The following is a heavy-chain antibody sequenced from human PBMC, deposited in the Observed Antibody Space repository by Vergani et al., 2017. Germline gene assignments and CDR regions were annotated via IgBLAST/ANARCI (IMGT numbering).Heavy chain of an antibody. CDR2: IYPGDSDT. CDR3: ARRGVGATTASYYFDY. CDR1: EYSFTSYW. J-gene: IGHJ4*02. V-gene: IGHV5-51*03. D-gene: IGHD1-26*01. Sequence: EVELVQSGPEMRKPGESLKISCKGSEYSFTSYWIGWVRQMPGKGLEWMGIIYPGDSDTRYSPSFQGQVTISADKSISTAYLQWSSLKASDTAMYYCARRGVGATTASYYFDYWGQGTLVTVSS.